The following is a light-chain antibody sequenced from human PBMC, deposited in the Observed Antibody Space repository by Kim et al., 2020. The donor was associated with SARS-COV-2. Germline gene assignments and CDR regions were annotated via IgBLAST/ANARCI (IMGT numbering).Light chain of an antibody. CDR3: AAWDDSLNAVV. CDR2: SNN. J-gene: IGLJ2*01. Sequence: GQRVTISCSGSSSNIGSNTVNWYQQLPGTAPKLLIYSNNQRPSGVPDRFSGSKSGTSASLAISGLQPEDEADYYCAAWDDSLNAVVFGGGTQLTVL. CDR1: SSNIGSNT. V-gene: IGLV1-44*01.